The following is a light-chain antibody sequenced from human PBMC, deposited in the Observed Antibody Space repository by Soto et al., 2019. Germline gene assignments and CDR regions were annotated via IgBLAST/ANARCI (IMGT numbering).Light chain of an antibody. CDR1: SSDVGGYNY. Sequence: QSALTQPASVSGSPGQPITISCTGTSSDVGGYNYVSWYQQHPGKAPKLMIYDVSNRPSGVSNRFSGSKSGITASLTISGLQAEDEADYYCSSYTSSSTLVFGTGTKVTVL. CDR2: DVS. CDR3: SSYTSSSTLV. J-gene: IGLJ1*01. V-gene: IGLV2-14*01.